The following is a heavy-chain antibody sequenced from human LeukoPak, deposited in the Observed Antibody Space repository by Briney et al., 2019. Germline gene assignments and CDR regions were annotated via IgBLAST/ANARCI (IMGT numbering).Heavy chain of an antibody. D-gene: IGHD3-10*01. Sequence: GGSLRLSCAASGFTFSNYAMSWVRQAPGKGLEWVSAISGSASSTYHADSVKGRFTISRDNSKNTLYLQMNSLRAEDTAVYYCAKDRGIISDYWGQGTLVTVSS. V-gene: IGHV3-23*01. CDR3: AKDRGIISDY. CDR2: ISGSASST. J-gene: IGHJ4*02. CDR1: GFTFSNYA.